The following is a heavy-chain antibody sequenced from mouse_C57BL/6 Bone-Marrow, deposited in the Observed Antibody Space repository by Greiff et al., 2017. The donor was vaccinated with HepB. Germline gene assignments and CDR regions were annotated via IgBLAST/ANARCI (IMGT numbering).Heavy chain of an antibody. Sequence: EVMLVESGAELVKPGASVKLSCTASGFNIKDYYMHWVKQRTEQGLEWIGRIDPEDGETKYAPKFQGTATITADTSSNTAYLQLSSLTSEDTAVYYCARREITTVVATDYFDYWGQGTTLTVSS. CDR2: IDPEDGET. J-gene: IGHJ2*01. CDR3: ARREITTVVATDYFDY. D-gene: IGHD1-1*01. CDR1: GFNIKDYY. V-gene: IGHV14-2*01.